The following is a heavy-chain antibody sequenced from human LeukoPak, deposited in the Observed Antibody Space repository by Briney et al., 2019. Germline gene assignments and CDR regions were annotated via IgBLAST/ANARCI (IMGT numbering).Heavy chain of an antibody. V-gene: IGHV4-39*07. J-gene: IGHJ6*03. Sequence: SETPSLTCTVSGGSISSSSYYWGWIRQPPGKGLEWIGSIYYSGSTYYNPSLKSRVTISVDTSKNQFSLKLSSVTAADTAVYYCARADSGYDLGYYYYYMDVWGKGTTVTVSS. CDR2: IYYSGST. CDR3: ARADSGYDLGYYYYYMDV. D-gene: IGHD5-12*01. CDR1: GGSISSSSYY.